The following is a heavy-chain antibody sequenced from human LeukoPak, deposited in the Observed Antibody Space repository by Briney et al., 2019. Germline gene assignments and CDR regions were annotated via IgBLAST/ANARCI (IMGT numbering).Heavy chain of an antibody. CDR1: GGSISGYY. CDR2: IYYTGST. J-gene: IGHJ4*02. Sequence: PSETLSLTCTVSGGSISGYYWGWIRQPPGKGLEWIGSIYYTGSTSYNPSLKSGVTISLDTSKNQFSLKLNSVTAADTAVYYCVRHIRPLGLDYWGQGTLVTVSS. V-gene: IGHV4-39*01. D-gene: IGHD3-16*01. CDR3: VRHIRPLGLDY.